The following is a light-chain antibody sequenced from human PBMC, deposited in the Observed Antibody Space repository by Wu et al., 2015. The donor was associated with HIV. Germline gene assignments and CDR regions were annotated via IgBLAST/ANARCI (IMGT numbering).Light chain of an antibody. CDR1: QSVKSD. CDR2: GAS. Sequence: EIVMTQSPATLYVSPGERATLSCGASQSVKSDLAWYQQKPGQSPRLLIYGASTRALGIPARFSGSGSGTDFTLIINNMQSEDFAVYYCQQYNNGPQTFGQGTKVEIK. CDR3: QQYNNGPQT. V-gene: IGKV3-15*01. J-gene: IGKJ1*01.